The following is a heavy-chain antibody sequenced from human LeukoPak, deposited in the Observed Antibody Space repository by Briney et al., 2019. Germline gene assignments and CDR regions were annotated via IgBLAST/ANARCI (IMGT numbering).Heavy chain of an antibody. CDR2: ISAYNGNT. Sequence: ASVKVSCKASGYTFTSYGISWVRQAPGQGLEWMGWISAYNGNTNYAQKLQGRVTMTTDTSTSTAYMELRSLRSDDTAVYYCERVVVPAAHEYNWFDPWGQGTLVTVSS. D-gene: IGHD2-2*01. CDR3: ERVVVPAAHEYNWFDP. V-gene: IGHV1-18*01. J-gene: IGHJ5*02. CDR1: GYTFTSYG.